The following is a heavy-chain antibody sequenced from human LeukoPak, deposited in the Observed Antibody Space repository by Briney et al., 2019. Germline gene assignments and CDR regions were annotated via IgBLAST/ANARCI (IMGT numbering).Heavy chain of an antibody. J-gene: IGHJ6*03. CDR3: AKDRGYYYYMDV. CDR1: GFTISSYG. Sequence: GGSLRLSCAASGFTISSYGMHWVRQAPGKGLEWVAFIRYDGSNKYYADSVKGRFTISRDNSKNTLYLQMNSLRAEDTAVYYCAKDRGYYYYMDVWGKGTTVTVSS. D-gene: IGHD3-10*01. V-gene: IGHV3-30*02. CDR2: IRYDGSNK.